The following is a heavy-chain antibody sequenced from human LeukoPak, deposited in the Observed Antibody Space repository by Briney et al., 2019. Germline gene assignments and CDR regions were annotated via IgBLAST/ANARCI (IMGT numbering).Heavy chain of an antibody. Sequence: GGSLRLSCAASGFTFSSYAMSWVRQAPGKGLEWVSTISGSGNSTYYADSVKGRFPISRDNSKNTLYLQMNSLRAEDTAVYFCAKDNRWELPIFDYWGQGTLVTVSS. CDR1: GFTFSSYA. V-gene: IGHV3-23*01. D-gene: IGHD1-26*01. J-gene: IGHJ4*02. CDR2: ISGSGNST. CDR3: AKDNRWELPIFDY.